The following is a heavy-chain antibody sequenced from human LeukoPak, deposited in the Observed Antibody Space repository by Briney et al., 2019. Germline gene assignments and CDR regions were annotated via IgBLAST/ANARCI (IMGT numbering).Heavy chain of an antibody. V-gene: IGHV4-30-4*08. J-gene: IGHJ5*02. Sequence: SETLSLTCTVSGGSISSGDYYWSWIRQPPGKGLEWIGYIYYSGSTYYNPSLKSRVTISVDTSKNQFSLKLSPVTAADTAVYYCARERWNYGGNWFDPWGQGTLVTISS. D-gene: IGHD1-7*01. CDR3: ARERWNYGGNWFDP. CDR1: GGSISSGDYY. CDR2: IYYSGST.